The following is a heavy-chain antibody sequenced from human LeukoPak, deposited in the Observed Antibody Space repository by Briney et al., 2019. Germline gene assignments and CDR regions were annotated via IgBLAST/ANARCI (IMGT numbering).Heavy chain of an antibody. CDR3: ARWGSGWYFPDQH. J-gene: IGHJ1*01. CDR1: GYSFTSYW. Sequence: GESLKISCKGFGYSFTSYWISWVRQMPGKGLEWMGRIDPSDSYTNYSPSFQGHVTISADKSISTAYLQWSSLKASDTAMYYCARWGSGWYFPDQHWGQGTLVTVSS. D-gene: IGHD6-19*01. V-gene: IGHV5-10-1*01. CDR2: IDPSDSYT.